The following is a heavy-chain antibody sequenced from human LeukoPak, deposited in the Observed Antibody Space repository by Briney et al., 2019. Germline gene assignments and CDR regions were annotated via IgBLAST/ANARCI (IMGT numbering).Heavy chain of an antibody. Sequence: SETLSLTCTVSGGSISSHYWSWIRQPPGKGLEGIGYIYYSGSTNYNPSLKSRVTISVDTSKNQFSLKLSSVTAADTAVYYCAREVLLWFGELRAMDVWGKGTTVTVSS. V-gene: IGHV4-59*11. CDR3: AREVLLWFGELRAMDV. CDR1: GGSISSHY. D-gene: IGHD3-10*01. CDR2: IYYSGST. J-gene: IGHJ6*04.